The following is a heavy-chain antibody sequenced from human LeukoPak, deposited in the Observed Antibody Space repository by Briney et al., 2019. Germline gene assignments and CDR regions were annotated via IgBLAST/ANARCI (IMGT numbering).Heavy chain of an antibody. CDR1: GYTFTSYY. D-gene: IGHD4-17*01. J-gene: IGHJ5*02. Sequence: ASVKVSCKASGYTFTSYYMHWVRQAPGQGLEWMGGIIPIFGTANYAQKFQGRVTITADKSTSTAYMELSSLRSEDTAVYYCARGATVTGFDPWGQGTLVTVSS. V-gene: IGHV1-69*06. CDR2: IIPIFGTA. CDR3: ARGATVTGFDP.